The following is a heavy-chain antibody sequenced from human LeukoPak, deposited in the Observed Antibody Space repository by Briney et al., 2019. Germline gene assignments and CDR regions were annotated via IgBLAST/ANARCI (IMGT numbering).Heavy chain of an antibody. CDR1: GFTFDDYA. CDR2: ISGDGGST. J-gene: IGHJ4*02. Sequence: PGGSLRLSCAASGFTFDDYAMHWVRHAPGKGLEWVSLISGDGGSTYYADSVKGRFTISRDSSKNSLYLQMNSLRTEDTALYYCAKEEEGGYYRAFDYWGQGTLVTVSS. V-gene: IGHV3-43*02. D-gene: IGHD3-10*01. CDR3: AKEEEGGYYRAFDY.